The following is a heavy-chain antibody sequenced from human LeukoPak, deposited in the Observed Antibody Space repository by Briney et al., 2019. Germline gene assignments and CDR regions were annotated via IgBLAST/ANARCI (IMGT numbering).Heavy chain of an antibody. J-gene: IGHJ6*02. V-gene: IGHV3-74*01. Sequence: LGGSLRLSCAASGFTFSRHWMHWVRQAPGKGLVWVSRTNADESTTGYADSVKGRFTISRDNAKNTLYLQMNSLRAEDTAVYYCARGSSATGDYTMDVWGQGTTVTVSS. CDR3: ARGSSATGDYTMDV. D-gene: IGHD6-6*01. CDR2: TNADESTT. CDR1: GFTFSRHW.